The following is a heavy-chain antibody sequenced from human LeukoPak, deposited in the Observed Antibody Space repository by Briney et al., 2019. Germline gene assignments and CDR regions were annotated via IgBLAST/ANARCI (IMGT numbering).Heavy chain of an antibody. Sequence: ASVPVSCTASGYTFTTYAISWVRQAPGHGREGMGWNSVYSGNTNYAQKFEDRVTKTTEPSTSTAYMELRSLRCDDTAVYFCARRRGSYTSYCDYWGPGTLVTVSS. V-gene: IGHV1-18*01. J-gene: IGHJ4*02. CDR3: ARRRGSYTSYCDY. D-gene: IGHD1-26*01. CDR1: GYTFTTYA. CDR2: NSVYSGNT.